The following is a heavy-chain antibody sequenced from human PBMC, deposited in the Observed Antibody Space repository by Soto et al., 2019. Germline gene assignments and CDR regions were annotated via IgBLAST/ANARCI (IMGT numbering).Heavy chain of an antibody. V-gene: IGHV1-69*13. CDR2: ILPIFGTP. J-gene: IGHJ1*01. CDR3: ATPAESQDTTKLKGFEH. D-gene: IGHD1-26*01. CDR1: GGTFSNSA. Sequence: SVKVSCKASGGTFSNSAIIWVRQAPGQGLEWMGGILPIFGTPNYAQKFQGRLTISADEFSSTAYMELNILRSEDTAVYYCATPAESQDTTKLKGFEHWGQGSLVSVSS.